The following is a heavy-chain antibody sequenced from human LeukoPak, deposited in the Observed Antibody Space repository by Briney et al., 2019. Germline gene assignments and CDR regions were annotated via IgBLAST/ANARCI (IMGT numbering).Heavy chain of an antibody. D-gene: IGHD2-2*01. Sequence: ASVKVSCKASGYTFTSYGISWVRQAPGQGLEWMGWISAYNGNTNYAQKLQGRVTMTTDTSTSTAYMELRSLRSDDTAVYYCATFHKYCSSTSCYSFDYWGQGTLVTVSS. V-gene: IGHV1-18*01. CDR2: ISAYNGNT. CDR1: GYTFTSYG. J-gene: IGHJ4*02. CDR3: ATFHKYCSSTSCYSFDY.